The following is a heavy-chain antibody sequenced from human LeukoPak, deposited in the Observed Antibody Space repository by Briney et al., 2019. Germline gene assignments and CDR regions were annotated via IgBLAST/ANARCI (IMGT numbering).Heavy chain of an antibody. D-gene: IGHD5-12*01. CDR1: GYTFTIYA. J-gene: IGHJ4*02. Sequence: ASVKVSCKASGYTFTIYAMNWVRQAPGQGLEWMGWINTNTGNPTYAQGVTGRFVFSLDTSVSTAYLQISSLKAEDTAVYYCATYIVATIIEGDYWGQGTLVTVSS. CDR2: INTNTGNP. CDR3: ATYIVATIIEGDY. V-gene: IGHV7-4-1*02.